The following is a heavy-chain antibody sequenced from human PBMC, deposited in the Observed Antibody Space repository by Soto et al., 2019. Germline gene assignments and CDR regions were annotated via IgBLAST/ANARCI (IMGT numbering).Heavy chain of an antibody. CDR3: ARAGYCSGGSCSYKNWFDP. V-gene: IGHV1-18*03. Sequence: ASVKVSCKASGYTFTSYGISWVRQAPGQGLEWMGWISAYNGNTNYAQKLQGRVTMTTDTSTSTAYMELRSLRSDDMAVYYCARAGYCSGGSCSYKNWFDPWGQGTLVTVSS. J-gene: IGHJ5*02. CDR2: ISAYNGNT. CDR1: GYTFTSYG. D-gene: IGHD2-15*01.